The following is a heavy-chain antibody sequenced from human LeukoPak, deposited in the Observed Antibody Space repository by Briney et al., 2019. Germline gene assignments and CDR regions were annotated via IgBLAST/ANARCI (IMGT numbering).Heavy chain of an antibody. CDR1: GYIFTGYY. Sequence: ASVKVSCKASGYIFTGYYMHWVRQAPGQGLEWMGWINPNSGGTNYAQKFQGRVTMTRDTSISTAYMELSRLRSDDTAVYYCARARPDYTSWFDPWGQGTLVTVSS. V-gene: IGHV1-2*02. D-gene: IGHD4-11*01. CDR3: ARARPDYTSWFDP. J-gene: IGHJ5*02. CDR2: INPNSGGT.